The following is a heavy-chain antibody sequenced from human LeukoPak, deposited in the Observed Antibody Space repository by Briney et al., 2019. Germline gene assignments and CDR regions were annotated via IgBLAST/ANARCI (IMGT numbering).Heavy chain of an antibody. J-gene: IGHJ4*02. D-gene: IGHD3-10*01. CDR2: ISDSGGST. Sequence: GGTLRLSCAASGFIFNSYGMSWVRQAPGKGLEWVSVISDSGGSTYYADSVKGRFTISRDNSKNTLYLQMNSLRVEDTAVYYCARDSSMLRGPLVIYYFDFWGQGTLVTVSS. V-gene: IGHV3-23*01. CDR3: ARDSSMLRGPLVIYYFDF. CDR1: GFIFNSYG.